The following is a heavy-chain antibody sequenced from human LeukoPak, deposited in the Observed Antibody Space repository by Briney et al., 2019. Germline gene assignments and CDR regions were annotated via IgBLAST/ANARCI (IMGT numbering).Heavy chain of an antibody. CDR3: ARATHSGYDLRFDP. J-gene: IGHJ5*02. D-gene: IGHD5-12*01. V-gene: IGHV4-59*01. Sequence: SETLSLTCTVSGGSINSYYWSWIRQPPGKGLEWIGYIYYSGSTNYNPSLKSRVTISVDTSKNQFSLKLSSVTAADTAVYYCARATHSGYDLRFDPWGQGTLVTVSS. CDR1: GGSINSYY. CDR2: IYYSGST.